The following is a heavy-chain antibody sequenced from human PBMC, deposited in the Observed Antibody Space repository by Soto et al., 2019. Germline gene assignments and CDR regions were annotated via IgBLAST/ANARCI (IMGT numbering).Heavy chain of an antibody. CDR3: ARERQQLAPVFDY. V-gene: IGHV3-33*01. CDR2: IWYDGSNK. J-gene: IGHJ4*02. CDR1: GFTFSSYG. D-gene: IGHD6-13*01. Sequence: QVQLVESGGGVVQPGRSLRLSCAASGFTFSSYGMHWVRQAPGKGLEWVAVIWYDGSNKYYADSVKGRFTISRDNSKNKLYLQMNSLRAEDTAVYYCARERQQLAPVFDYWGQGTLVTVSS.